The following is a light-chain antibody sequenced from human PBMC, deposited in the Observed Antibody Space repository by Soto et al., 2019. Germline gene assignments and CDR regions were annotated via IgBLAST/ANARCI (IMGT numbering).Light chain of an antibody. CDR3: QTWGPGIRV. V-gene: IGLV4-69*01. J-gene: IGLJ2*01. CDR1: SEHSHYV. CDR2: INRDGSQ. Sequence: QLVLTQSPSASASLGASVKVTCTLSSEHSHYVIAWHQQHPQRAPRFLMRINRDGSQFKGDGIPDRFSGSRSGAERYLTISSLQSEDEADYYCQTWGPGIRVFGGGTKLTVL.